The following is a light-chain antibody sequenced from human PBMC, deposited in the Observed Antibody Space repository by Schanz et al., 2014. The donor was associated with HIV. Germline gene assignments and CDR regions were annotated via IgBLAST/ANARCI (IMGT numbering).Light chain of an antibody. CDR3: SSYAGSYNLGVL. Sequence: QSALTQPPSASGSPGQSVTISCTGTSSDVGGYNYAPRTPPPPRKAPKHLIHEVSKRPTGVPDRFSGSKSGNTASLTVSGLQPEDEADYYCSSYAGSYNLGVLFGGGTKLTVL. CDR2: EVS. J-gene: IGLJ2*01. CDR1: SSDVGGYNY. V-gene: IGLV2-8*01.